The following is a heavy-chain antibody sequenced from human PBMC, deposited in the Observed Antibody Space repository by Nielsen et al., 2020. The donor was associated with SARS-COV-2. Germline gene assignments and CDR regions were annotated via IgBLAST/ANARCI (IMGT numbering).Heavy chain of an antibody. CDR2: IRSKANIYAT. V-gene: IGHV3-73*01. D-gene: IGHD6-13*01. J-gene: IGHJ3*02. CDR1: GFSISDSG. CDR3: TRVNPISGSWFDAFDI. Sequence: GGSLRLSCAASGFSISDSGMHWVRQASGNVLEWIGRIRSKANIYATAYAASVKGRFTISRDDSKNTAYLQMNSLRTEDTAIYYCTRVNPISGSWFDAFDIWGQGTLVTVSS.